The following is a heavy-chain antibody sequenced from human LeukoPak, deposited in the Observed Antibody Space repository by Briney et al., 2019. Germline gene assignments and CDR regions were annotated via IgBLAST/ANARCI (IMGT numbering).Heavy chain of an antibody. Sequence: SETLSLTCAVYGGSFSGYYWSWIRQPPGKGLEWIGKINHSGSTNYNPSLKSRVTISVDTSKNQFSLKLSSVTAADTAVYYCARGVLYYYDSSGYLDWGQGTLVTVSS. D-gene: IGHD3-22*01. CDR2: INHSGST. J-gene: IGHJ4*02. V-gene: IGHV4-34*01. CDR3: ARGVLYYYDSSGYLD. CDR1: GGSFSGYY.